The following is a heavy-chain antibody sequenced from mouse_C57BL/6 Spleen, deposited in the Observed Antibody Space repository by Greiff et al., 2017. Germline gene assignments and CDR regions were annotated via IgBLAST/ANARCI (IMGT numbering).Heavy chain of an antibody. Sequence: QVQLQQSGPELVKPGASVKISCKASGYAFSSSWMNWVKQRPGKGLEWIGRIYPGDGDTNYNGKFKGKATLTADKSSSTAYMQLSSLTSEDSAVYFCARGGFGEGVDYWGQGTTLTVSS. V-gene: IGHV1-82*01. CDR1: GYAFSSSW. J-gene: IGHJ2*01. CDR2: IYPGDGDT. CDR3: ARGGFGEGVDY.